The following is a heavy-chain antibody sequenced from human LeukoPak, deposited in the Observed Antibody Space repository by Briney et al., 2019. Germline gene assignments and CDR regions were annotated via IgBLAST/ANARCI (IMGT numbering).Heavy chain of an antibody. J-gene: IGHJ3*02. V-gene: IGHV3-48*01. D-gene: IGHD4-17*01. CDR1: GFTFSSYS. CDR3: AREIEDGDYGDAFDI. CDR2: ISSSSSTI. Sequence: RPGGSLRLSCAASGFTFSSYSMNWVRQAPGKGLERVSYISSSSSTIYYADSVKGRFTISRDNAKNSLYLQMNSLRAEDTAVYYCAREIEDGDYGDAFDIWGQGTMVTVSS.